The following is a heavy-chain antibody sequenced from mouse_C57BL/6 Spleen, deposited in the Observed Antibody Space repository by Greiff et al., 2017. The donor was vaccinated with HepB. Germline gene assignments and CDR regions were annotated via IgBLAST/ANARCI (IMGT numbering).Heavy chain of an antibody. V-gene: IGHV5-4*01. CDR2: ISDGGSYT. Sequence: EVKLVESGGGLVKPGGSLKLSCAASGFTFSSYAMSWVRQTPEKRLEWVATISDGGSYTYYPDNVKGRFTISRDNAKNNLYLQMSNLKSEDTAMYYCARDIYYGSSYVGYFDVWGTGTTGTVSS. CDR3: ARDIYYGSSYVGYFDV. CDR1: GFTFSSYA. J-gene: IGHJ1*03. D-gene: IGHD1-1*01.